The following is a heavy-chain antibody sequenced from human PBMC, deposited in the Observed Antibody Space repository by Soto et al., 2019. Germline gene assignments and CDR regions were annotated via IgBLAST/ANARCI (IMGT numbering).Heavy chain of an antibody. D-gene: IGHD3-3*01. CDR2: ISAYNGNT. J-gene: IGHJ6*04. Sequence: ASVKVSCKASGYTFTSYGISWVRQAPGQGLEWMGWISAYNGNTNYAQKLQGRVTMTTDTSTSTAYMELRSLRTDDTHVYYCARDVPDSAFWSGPYYYYGMDVWGKGSTVTVSS. V-gene: IGHV1-18*04. CDR1: GYTFTSYG. CDR3: ARDVPDSAFWSGPYYYYGMDV.